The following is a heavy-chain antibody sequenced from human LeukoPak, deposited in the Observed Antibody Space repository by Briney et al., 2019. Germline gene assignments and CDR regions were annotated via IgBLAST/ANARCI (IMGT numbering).Heavy chain of an antibody. CDR1: GYSFTSYW. D-gene: IGHD3-22*01. CDR2: IYPGDSDT. J-gene: IGHJ4*02. Sequence: GESLKPFSKGSGYSFTSYWIGWVRQMPGKGLEWMGIIYPGDSDTRYSPSFQGQVTISADKSISTAYLQWSSLKASDTAMYYCARQEVDSSGYYDEYWGEETLVTVSS. V-gene: IGHV5-51*01. CDR3: ARQEVDSSGYYDEY.